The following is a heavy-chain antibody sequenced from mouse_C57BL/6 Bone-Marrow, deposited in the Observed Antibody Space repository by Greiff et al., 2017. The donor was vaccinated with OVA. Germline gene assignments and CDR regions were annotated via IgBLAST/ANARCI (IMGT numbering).Heavy chain of an antibody. CDR2: INPNNGGT. J-gene: IGHJ1*03. CDR3: ARPFYYGSSYGRTYWYFDV. D-gene: IGHD1-1*01. V-gene: IGHV1-18*01. Sequence: EVQLVESGPELVKPGASVKIPCKASGYTFTDYNMDWVKQSHGKSLEWIGDINPNNGGTIYNQKFKGKATLTVDKSSSTAYMELRSLTSEDTAVYYCARPFYYGSSYGRTYWYFDVWGTGTTVTVSS. CDR1: GYTFTDYN.